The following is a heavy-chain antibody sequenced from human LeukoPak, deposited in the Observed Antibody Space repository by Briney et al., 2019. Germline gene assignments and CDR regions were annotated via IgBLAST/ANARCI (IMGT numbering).Heavy chain of an antibody. CDR2: VHYSGTI. Sequence: SETLSLTCTVSGDSISRYYWSWVRQSPGKGLEWIGYVHYSGTISYNPSLQSRITMSVDTSKNQFSLRLSSVTAADTAVYYCARVKYYYDGSAYSAFYYFDYWGQGTLVTASS. CDR3: ARVKYYYDGSAYSAFYYFDY. J-gene: IGHJ4*02. V-gene: IGHV4-59*01. CDR1: GDSISRYY. D-gene: IGHD3-22*01.